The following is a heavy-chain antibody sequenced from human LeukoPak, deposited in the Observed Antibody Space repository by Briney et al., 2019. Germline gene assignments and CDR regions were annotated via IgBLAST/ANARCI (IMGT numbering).Heavy chain of an antibody. CDR1: GFTFSSYS. CDR3: ATEGENYDYYGMDV. CDR2: ISSSTSYI. J-gene: IGHJ6*02. V-gene: IGHV3-21*01. Sequence: GGSLRLSCAASGFTFSSYSMNWVRQAPGKGLEWVSFISSSTSYIYYADSVKGRFTISRNNAKNSLFLQMNSLRAEDTAVYYCATEGENYDYYGMDVWGQGTTVTVSS. D-gene: IGHD3-16*01.